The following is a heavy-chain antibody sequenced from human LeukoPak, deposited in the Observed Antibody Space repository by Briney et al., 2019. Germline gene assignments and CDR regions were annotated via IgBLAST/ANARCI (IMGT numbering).Heavy chain of an antibody. CDR1: GGSISSSCYY. CDR2: IYYSGST. Sequence: SETLSLTCTVSGGSISSSCYYWGWIRQPPGKGLEWIGSIYYSGSTYYNPSLKSRVTISVDTSKNQFSLKLSSVTAADTAVYYCARQSGSLVVVAATDYWGQGTLVTVSS. J-gene: IGHJ4*02. CDR3: ARQSGSLVVVAATDY. V-gene: IGHV4-39*01. D-gene: IGHD2-15*01.